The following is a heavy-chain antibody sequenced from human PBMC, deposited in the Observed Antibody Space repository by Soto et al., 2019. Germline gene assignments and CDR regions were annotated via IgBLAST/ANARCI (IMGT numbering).Heavy chain of an antibody. D-gene: IGHD6-6*01. CDR3: ARSIAARNFGRWFDP. Sequence: QVQLQESGPGLVKPSQTLSLTCTVSGGSISSGGYYWSWIRQHPGKGLEWIGYIYYSGSTYYNPSLKSRVTISVDTSKNQFSLKLRSVTAADTAVYYCARSIAARNFGRWFDPWGQGTLVTVSS. J-gene: IGHJ5*02. CDR1: GGSISSGGYY. CDR2: IYYSGST. V-gene: IGHV4-31*03.